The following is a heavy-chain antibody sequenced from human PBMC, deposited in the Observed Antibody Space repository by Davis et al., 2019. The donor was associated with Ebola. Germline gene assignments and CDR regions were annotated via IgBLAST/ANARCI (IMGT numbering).Heavy chain of an antibody. J-gene: IGHJ5*02. CDR2: IYYSGST. Sequence: MPSETLSLTCTVSGGSISSRSYYWAWIRQPPGKGLESIGSIYYSGSTNYNPSLKSRVTISVDTSKNQFSLKLSSVTAADTAVYYCARRGTSSWYAGWFDPWGQGTLVTVSS. CDR3: ARRGTSSWYAGWFDP. V-gene: IGHV4-39*07. D-gene: IGHD6-13*01. CDR1: GGSISSRSYY.